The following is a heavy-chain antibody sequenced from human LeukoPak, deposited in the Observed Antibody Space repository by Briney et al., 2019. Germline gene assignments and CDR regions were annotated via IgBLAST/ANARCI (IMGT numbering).Heavy chain of an antibody. J-gene: IGHJ4*02. V-gene: IGHV4-34*01. CDR3: ARGLDDYVWGSYRKFDY. CDR1: GGSFSGYY. Sequence: KPSETLSLTCAVYGGSFSGYYWSWIRQPPGKGLEWIGEINHSGSTNYNPSLKSRVTISVDTSKNQFSLKLSSVTAADTAVYYCARGLDDYVWGSYRKFDYWGQGTLVTVSS. CDR2: INHSGST. D-gene: IGHD3-16*02.